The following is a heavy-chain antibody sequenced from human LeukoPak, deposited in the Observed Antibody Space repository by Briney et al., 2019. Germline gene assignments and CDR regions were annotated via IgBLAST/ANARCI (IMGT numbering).Heavy chain of an antibody. CDR1: GFTFSSYA. J-gene: IGHJ6*03. CDR2: ISDNGNT. D-gene: IGHD3-9*01. V-gene: IGHV3-23*01. CDR3: EKDGGEYYDILTGYYPRLYYMDV. Sequence: GGSLRLSCAASGFTFSSYAMSWVRQAPGKGLEWGPAISDNGNTYHADSVKGRCTISRDTSKNTLYLQMNRLRAQDTAVYYCEKDGGEYYDILTGYYPRLYYMDVWGKGTTVTISS.